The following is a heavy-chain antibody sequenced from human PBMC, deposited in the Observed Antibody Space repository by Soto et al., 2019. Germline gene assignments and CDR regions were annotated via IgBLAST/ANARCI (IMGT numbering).Heavy chain of an antibody. Sequence: ASVKVSCKVSGYTLTELSMHWVRQAPGKGLEWMGGFDPEDGETIYAQKFQGRVTMTEDTSTDTAYMELSSLRSEDTAVYDCAIATSSCYDRDAFDIWGQGTLVTVSS. CDR1: GYTLTELS. D-gene: IGHD5-12*01. CDR2: FDPEDGET. J-gene: IGHJ3*02. V-gene: IGHV1-24*01. CDR3: AIATSSCYDRDAFDI.